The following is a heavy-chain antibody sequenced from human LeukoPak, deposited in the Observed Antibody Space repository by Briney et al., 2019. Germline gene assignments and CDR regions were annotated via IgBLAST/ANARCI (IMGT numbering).Heavy chain of an antibody. CDR2: ISHSGDT. Sequence: PSETLSLTCAVYGGSFSDSYWSWIRQPPGEGLEWVGEISHSGDTNYNPSLKSRVTISVDTSKNQFSLNLSSVTAADTAVYYCARGSNSVAYWDQGTLVTVSS. CDR3: ARGSNSVAY. J-gene: IGHJ4*02. CDR1: GGSFSDSY. D-gene: IGHD4-23*01. V-gene: IGHV4-34*01.